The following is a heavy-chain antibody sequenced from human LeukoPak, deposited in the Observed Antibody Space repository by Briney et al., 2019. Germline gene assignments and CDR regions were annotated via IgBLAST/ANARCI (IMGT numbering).Heavy chain of an antibody. D-gene: IGHD3-10*01. Sequence: GGSLRLSCAASGFTFSSYAMHWVRQAPGKGLEYVSAINPNGGSTYYANSVKGRFTISRDNSKNTLYLQMGSLRAEDTAVYYCARGSSFRYWGQGTLVTVSS. CDR1: GFTFSSYA. CDR2: INPNGGST. V-gene: IGHV3-64*01. CDR3: ARGSSFRY. J-gene: IGHJ4*02.